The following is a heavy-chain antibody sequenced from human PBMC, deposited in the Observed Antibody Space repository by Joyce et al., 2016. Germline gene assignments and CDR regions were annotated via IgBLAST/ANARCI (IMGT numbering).Heavy chain of an antibody. Sequence: QVQLVQSGAEVKKPGASVKLSCKASGYTFSTYDMHWVCQAPGQRLEWMGWSNTGNGNTKYSQKFEGRVTITRDTSASTVYIELTSLRSEDTAVYYCARDRARFGGVNLVKNSYFHNWGQGTLVIVSS. CDR3: ARDRARFGGVNLVKNSYFHN. CDR1: GYTFSTYD. CDR2: SNTGNGNT. J-gene: IGHJ4*02. D-gene: IGHD3-3*01. V-gene: IGHV1-3*04.